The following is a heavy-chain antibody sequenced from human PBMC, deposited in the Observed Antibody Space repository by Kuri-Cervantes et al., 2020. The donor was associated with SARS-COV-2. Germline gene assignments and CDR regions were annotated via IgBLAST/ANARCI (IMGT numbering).Heavy chain of an antibody. CDR1: GYTFTGYY. CDR3: ARDQYGSGGMGNY. D-gene: IGHD3-10*01. J-gene: IGHJ4*02. V-gene: IGHV1-69*05. Sequence: SVKVSCKASGYTFTGYYMHWVRQAPGQGLEWMGGIIPIFGTANYAQKFQGRVTITTDESTSTAYMELGSLRSEDTAVYYCARDQYGSGGMGNYWGQGTLVT. CDR2: IIPIFGTA.